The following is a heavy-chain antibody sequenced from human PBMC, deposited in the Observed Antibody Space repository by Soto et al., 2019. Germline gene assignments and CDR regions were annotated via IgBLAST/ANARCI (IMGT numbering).Heavy chain of an antibody. V-gene: IGHV4-4*07. CDR2: IYSSGGT. D-gene: IGHD3-3*01. CDR1: GGAISGYY. Sequence: QVQLQESGPGLVKPSETLSLTCTVSGGAISGYYWTWIRQPAGKGLEWIGRIYSSGGTKYNPSLQSRVVMSLDMSKAQFSLRLTSVTAADTAVYFCASGKRFCVSFDPWCQRTLVSVSS. CDR3: ASGKRFCVSFDP. J-gene: IGHJ5*02.